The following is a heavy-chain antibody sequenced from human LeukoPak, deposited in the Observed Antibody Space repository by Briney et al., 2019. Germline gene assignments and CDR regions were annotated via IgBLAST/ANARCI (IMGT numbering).Heavy chain of an antibody. CDR3: AKRPTVTTSGFFDY. D-gene: IGHD4-17*01. CDR2: ISGSGDIT. Sequence: PGGSLRLACAVAGLTFSTYAMSWARQAPGKGLEWVSSISGSGDITYHAASVKGRFTISRDNSKNTLCLQMSGLRAEDTAVYYCAKRPTVTTSGFFDYWGQGTLVTVSS. J-gene: IGHJ4*02. CDR1: GLTFSTYA. V-gene: IGHV3-23*01.